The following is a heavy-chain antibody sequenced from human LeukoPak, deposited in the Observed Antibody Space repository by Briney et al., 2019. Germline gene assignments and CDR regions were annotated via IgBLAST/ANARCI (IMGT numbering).Heavy chain of an antibody. V-gene: IGHV3-21*01. CDR2: ISSSSSYI. J-gene: IGHJ4*02. CDR3: ARDLEVAAAPDY. CDR1: GFTFSSYN. D-gene: IGHD2-15*01. Sequence: GGSLRLXCAASGFTFSSYNMNWVRQAPGKGREWVSSISSSSSYIYYADSVKGRFTISRDNAKNSLYLQMNSLRAEDTAVYYCARDLEVAAAPDYWGQGTLVTVSS.